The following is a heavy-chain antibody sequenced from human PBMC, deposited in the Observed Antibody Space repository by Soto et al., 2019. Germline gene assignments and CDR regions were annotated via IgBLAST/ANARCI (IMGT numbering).Heavy chain of an antibody. CDR3: VRIVEHYDILHVEGLDY. V-gene: IGHV3-23*01. Sequence: EMELLESGGGLVQPGGSLRLSCAASGFTFSSYAMSWVRQAPGQGLEWVSDISGSGGGTYYAASVMGRFTISRDNSQNTVHLQMNTMRAQDPAVYFCVRIVEHYDILHVEGLDYWCQANLVTVSS. CDR1: GFTFSSYA. CDR2: ISGSGGGT. D-gene: IGHD3-9*01. J-gene: IGHJ4*02.